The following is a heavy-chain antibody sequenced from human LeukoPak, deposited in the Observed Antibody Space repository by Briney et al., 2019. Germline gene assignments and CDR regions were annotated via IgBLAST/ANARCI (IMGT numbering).Heavy chain of an antibody. Sequence: SVKVSCKASGGTFSTYAISWVRQAPGQGLEWMGRIIPILDIANYAQKFQGRVTIIADKSTSTAYMELSSLRSEDTAVYYCARHTISSSSRSDYYYYYMDVWGKGTTVTVSS. CDR1: GGTFSTYA. CDR2: IIPILDIA. J-gene: IGHJ6*03. V-gene: IGHV1-69*04. CDR3: ARHTISSSSRSDYYYYYMDV. D-gene: IGHD6-6*01.